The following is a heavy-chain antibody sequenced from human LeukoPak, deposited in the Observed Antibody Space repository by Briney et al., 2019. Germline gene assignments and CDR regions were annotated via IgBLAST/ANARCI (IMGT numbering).Heavy chain of an antibody. Sequence: SETLSLTCTVSGGSISSFYWSWIRQPPGKGLEWIGRIYTSGSTNYNPSLKSRVTMSVDTSKNQFSLKLSSVTAADTAVYYCARDLGTRWLGYYYYGMDAWGQGTTVTVSS. CDR1: GGSISSFY. CDR3: ARDLGTRWLGYYYYGMDA. CDR2: IYTSGST. D-gene: IGHD6-19*01. V-gene: IGHV4-4*07. J-gene: IGHJ6*02.